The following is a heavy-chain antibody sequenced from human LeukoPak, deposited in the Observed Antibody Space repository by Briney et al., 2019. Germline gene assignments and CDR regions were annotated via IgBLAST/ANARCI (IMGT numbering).Heavy chain of an antibody. Sequence: GGSLRLSCAASGFTFKNSAMSWVRQAPGKGLEWVSGISGSGDSTYYADSVRGRFTISRDNSKNTLYLQMNSLRAEDTALYYCAKSKPYYYGSGSYYKNPFDDWGQGTLVTVSS. CDR1: GFTFKNSA. V-gene: IGHV3-23*01. D-gene: IGHD3-10*01. CDR3: AKSKPYYYGSGSYYKNPFDD. J-gene: IGHJ4*02. CDR2: ISGSGDST.